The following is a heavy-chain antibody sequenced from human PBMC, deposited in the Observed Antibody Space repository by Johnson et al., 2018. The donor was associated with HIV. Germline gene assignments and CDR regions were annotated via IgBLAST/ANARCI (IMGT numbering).Heavy chain of an antibody. J-gene: IGHJ3*02. D-gene: IGHD5-18*01. CDR3: ARAYSYGAFDI. V-gene: IGHV3-66*01. CDR1: GFTVSSNY. CDR2: IYSGGST. Sequence: VLLVESGGGLVQPGGSLRVSCAASGFTVSSNYMSWVRQAPGKGLEWVSVIYSGGSTYYADSVKGRYTISRANSKNTLYLQMNSLRADDTAVYYCARAYSYGAFDIWGQGTRVTVSS.